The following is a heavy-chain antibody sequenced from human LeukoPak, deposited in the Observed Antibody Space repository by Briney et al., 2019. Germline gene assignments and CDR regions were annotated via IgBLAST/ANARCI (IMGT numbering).Heavy chain of an antibody. Sequence: GGSLRLSCAASGFTFSSYSMNWVRQAPGKGLEWVSSISSSSNYIYYADSVKGRFTISRDNANNSLYLQMNSLRAEDTAVYYCARGSRWLQGGWSWSQGTLVTVSS. D-gene: IGHD5-24*01. CDR3: ARGSRWLQGGWS. V-gene: IGHV3-21*01. CDR2: ISSSSNYI. CDR1: GFTFSSYS. J-gene: IGHJ5*02.